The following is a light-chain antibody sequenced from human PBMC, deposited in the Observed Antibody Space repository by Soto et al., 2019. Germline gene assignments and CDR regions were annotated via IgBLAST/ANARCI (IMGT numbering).Light chain of an antibody. CDR2: YAS. J-gene: IGKJ5*01. CDR1: QSVSNN. CDR3: QQYNNWPPIT. V-gene: IGKV3-15*01. Sequence: EIMMTQSQATLSVSPGERATLSCRASQSVSNNLAWYQQKPGQAPKLLIYYASTRASGIPARFSGSGSGTEFTHTIISLQSEDFALYYCQQYNNWPPITFGQGTRLEIK.